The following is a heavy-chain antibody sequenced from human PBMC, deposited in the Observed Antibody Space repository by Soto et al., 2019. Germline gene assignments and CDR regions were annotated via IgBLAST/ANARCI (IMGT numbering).Heavy chain of an antibody. V-gene: IGHV4-28*01. Sequence: QVQLQESGPGLVKPSDTLSLTCAVSGYSISSSNWWGWIRHPPGKGLEWIGYIYYSGSTYYNPSLKSRVTMSVDTSKNQFSLKLSSVTAVDTAVYYCASGGYSSSWYRRSFDYWGQGTLVTVSS. D-gene: IGHD6-13*01. J-gene: IGHJ4*02. CDR2: IYYSGST. CDR1: GYSISSSNW. CDR3: ASGGYSSSWYRRSFDY.